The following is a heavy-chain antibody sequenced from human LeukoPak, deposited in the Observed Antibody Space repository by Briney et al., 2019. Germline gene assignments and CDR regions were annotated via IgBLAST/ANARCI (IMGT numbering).Heavy chain of an antibody. CDR3: AKDDGSGSYYNNWFDP. J-gene: IGHJ5*02. V-gene: IGHV3-9*01. CDR2: ISWNSGSI. D-gene: IGHD3-10*01. Sequence: GGSLRLSCAASGFTFDDYAMHWVRQAPGKGLEWVSGISWNSGSIGYADSVKGRFTISRDNAKNSLYLQMNSLRAEATALYYCAKDDGSGSYYNNWFDPWGQGTLVTVSS. CDR1: GFTFDDYA.